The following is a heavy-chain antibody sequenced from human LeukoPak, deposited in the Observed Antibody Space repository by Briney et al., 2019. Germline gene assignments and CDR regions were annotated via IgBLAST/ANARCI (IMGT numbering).Heavy chain of an antibody. Sequence: GGSLKLSCTASGFTFTDSAIHWVRQAPGKGLEWGGRIRSEANNYATAYAASVKGRFTISRDDSQSTAYLQMTSLKTEDTAVYYCARLQETVISPFDYWGQGTLVTVSS. CDR3: ARLQETVISPFDY. V-gene: IGHV3-73*01. CDR2: IRSEANNYAT. J-gene: IGHJ4*02. D-gene: IGHD2-21*02. CDR1: GFTFTDSA.